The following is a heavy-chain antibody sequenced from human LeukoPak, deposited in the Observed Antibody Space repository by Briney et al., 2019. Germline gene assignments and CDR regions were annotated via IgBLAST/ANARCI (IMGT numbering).Heavy chain of an antibody. CDR3: VRTIGVAVAFDY. V-gene: IGHV3-64*01. Sequence: RGPLRLSCAPPGFTFSSYTMHWVRQAPGKGLEHASAIGRNGGSTYHANSVKGRFIITRDNSKNTLYLQVGSLRAEDMAVFYCVRTIGVAVAFDYWGQGTLVSVSS. J-gene: IGHJ4*02. CDR1: GFTFSSYT. D-gene: IGHD6-19*01. CDR2: IGRNGGST.